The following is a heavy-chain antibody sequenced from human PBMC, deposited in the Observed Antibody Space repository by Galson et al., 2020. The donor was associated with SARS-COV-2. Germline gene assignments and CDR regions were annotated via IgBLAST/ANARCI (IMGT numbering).Heavy chain of an antibody. CDR3: ARDGQSSGGWAFDY. D-gene: IGHD6-19*01. V-gene: IGHV3-33*01. CDR1: GFTFKSHV. J-gene: IGHJ4*02. Sequence: GQSLKISCAASGFTFKSHVMHWVRQAPGKGLEWVAQIWYDGSNKYYVDSVKGRFTISRDNSGNMLYLQMSNLRAEDTAVYYCARDGQSSGGWAFDYWGLGTVVTVSS. CDR2: IWYDGSNK.